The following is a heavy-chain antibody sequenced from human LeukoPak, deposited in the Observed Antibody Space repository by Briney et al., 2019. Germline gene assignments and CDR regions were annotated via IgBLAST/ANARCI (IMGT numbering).Heavy chain of an antibody. J-gene: IGHJ6*02. CDR2: IYYSGST. CDR1: GVSISSGDYY. Sequence: SQTLSLTCTVSGVSISSGDYYWRWIRQPPGKGLEWIGYIYYSGSTYYNPSLKSRVTISVDTSKNQFSLKLSSVTAADTAVYYCARASLGYYGSGSMYGMDVWGQGTTVTVSS. D-gene: IGHD3-10*01. CDR3: ARASLGYYGSGSMYGMDV. V-gene: IGHV4-30-4*01.